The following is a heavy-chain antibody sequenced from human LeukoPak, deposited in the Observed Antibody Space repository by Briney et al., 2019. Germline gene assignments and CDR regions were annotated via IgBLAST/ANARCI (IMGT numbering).Heavy chain of an antibody. Sequence: GASVKVSCKASGYTFTGYYMHWVRQAPGQGLEWMGWINPNSGGTNYAQKFQGRVTMTRDTSISTAYMELSRLRSDDTAVYYCARDPSVAPPGYFDYWGQGTPVTVSS. CDR1: GYTFTGYY. V-gene: IGHV1-2*02. CDR3: ARDPSVAPPGYFDY. CDR2: INPNSGGT. D-gene: IGHD6-19*01. J-gene: IGHJ4*02.